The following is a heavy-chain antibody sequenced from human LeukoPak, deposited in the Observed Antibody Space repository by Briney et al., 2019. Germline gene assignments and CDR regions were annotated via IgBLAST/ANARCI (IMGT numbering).Heavy chain of an antibody. CDR2: IYYSGST. CDR3: AREYYYDSSGYYSQVGDAFDI. J-gene: IGHJ3*02. V-gene: IGHV4-39*07. Sequence: GTLRLSCAASGFTFSSYGMSWVRQPPGKGLEWIGSIYYSGSTYYNPSLKSRVTISVDTSKNQFSLKLSSVTAADTAVYYCAREYYYDSSGYYSQVGDAFDIWGQGTMVTVSS. D-gene: IGHD3-22*01. CDR1: GFTFSSYG.